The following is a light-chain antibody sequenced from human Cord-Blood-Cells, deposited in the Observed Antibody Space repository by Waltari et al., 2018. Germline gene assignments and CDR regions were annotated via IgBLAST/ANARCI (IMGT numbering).Light chain of an antibody. CDR2: DVS. V-gene: IGLV2-11*01. CDR3: CSYAGSYTYVV. CDR1: SSDVGGYNY. Sequence: PGQSVTISCTGTSSDVGGYNYVSWYQQHPGKAPKLMIYDVSKRPSGVPDRFSGAKSGNTASLTISGLQAEEEADYYCCSYAGSYTYVVFGGGTKLTVL. J-gene: IGLJ2*01.